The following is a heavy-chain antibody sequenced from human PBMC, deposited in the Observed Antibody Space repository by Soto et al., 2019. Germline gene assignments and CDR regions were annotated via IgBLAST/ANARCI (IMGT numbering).Heavy chain of an antibody. CDR3: ARVSLRQQLATYFDY. CDR2: ISAYNGNT. CDR1: GYTFTSYG. D-gene: IGHD6-13*01. Sequence: QVQLVQSGAEVKKPGASVKVSCKASGYTFTSYGISWVRQAPGQGLEWMGWISAYNGNTNYAQKLQGRVTMTTDTSTSTDYMEQRSMRSDDTAVYYWARVSLRQQLATYFDYWGQGTLVTVSS. V-gene: IGHV1-18*04. J-gene: IGHJ4*02.